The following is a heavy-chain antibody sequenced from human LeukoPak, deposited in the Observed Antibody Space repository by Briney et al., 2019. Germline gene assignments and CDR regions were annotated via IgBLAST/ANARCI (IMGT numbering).Heavy chain of an antibody. J-gene: IGHJ6*03. CDR1: GFHFSDYD. V-gene: IGHV3-11*01. CDR3: AAPAEFRYYWYYYMDV. CDR2: ISCNGSKT. D-gene: IGHD2-2*01. Sequence: GGSLRLSCAASGFHFSDYDMRWIRQAPGKGLEWVSCISCNGSKTFYAESVKGRFTIFSDDSQNPVYLQMNTLRVEDTAVYYCAAPAEFRYYWYYYMDVWGRGTTVSASS.